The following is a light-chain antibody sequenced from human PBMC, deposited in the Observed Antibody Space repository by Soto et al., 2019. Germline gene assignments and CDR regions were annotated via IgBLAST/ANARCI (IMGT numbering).Light chain of an antibody. CDR2: KAS. J-gene: IGKJ4*01. Sequence: DIQMTQSPSTLSASVGDRVTITCRASQSISTWLAWYQQKPGKAPNLLIYKASSLESEVPSRLSDSESGTEITLSISILQPDDFAHNYCQLYNRFPTFDGDTKVEIK. V-gene: IGKV1-5*03. CDR3: QLYNRFPT. CDR1: QSISTW.